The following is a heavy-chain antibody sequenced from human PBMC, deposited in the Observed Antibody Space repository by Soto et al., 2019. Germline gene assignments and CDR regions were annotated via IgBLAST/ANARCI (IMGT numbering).Heavy chain of an antibody. J-gene: IGHJ3*02. CDR2: IKYSGTT. CDR3: AKHGITGSYYDAFDI. D-gene: IGHD1-26*01. Sequence: SETLSLTCAVSGGSFSSSLCHWVRHRPPPGKGREVIASIKYSGTTFDTPSLKRRVTLSVDTSKNQFALKLSSVTAAETAVYSCAKHGITGSYYDAFDIWGQGTMVTVSS. V-gene: IGHV4-39*01. CDR1: GGSFSSSLCH.